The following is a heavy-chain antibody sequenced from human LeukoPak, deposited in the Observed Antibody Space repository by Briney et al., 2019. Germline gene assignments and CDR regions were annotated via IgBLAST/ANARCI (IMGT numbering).Heavy chain of an antibody. D-gene: IGHD3-22*01. Sequence: GASVKVSCKASKYTFTGYYMHWVRQAPGQGLEWVGWINPNSGGTNYAQKFQGRVTMTRDTSISTAYMELSRLRSDDTAVYYCARDSRDDSTPPFDYWGQGTLVTVSS. J-gene: IGHJ4*02. V-gene: IGHV1-2*02. CDR1: KYTFTGYY. CDR3: ARDSRDDSTPPFDY. CDR2: INPNSGGT.